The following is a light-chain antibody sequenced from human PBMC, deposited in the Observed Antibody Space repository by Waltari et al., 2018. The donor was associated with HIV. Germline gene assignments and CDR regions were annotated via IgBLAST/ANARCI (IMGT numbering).Light chain of an antibody. CDR3: QQSYSSPNN. J-gene: IGKJ2*01. CDR2: AAS. Sequence: QKPGEAPKVLIYAASSLRSDVPSRFSGSGSGTDFTLTISSLQLEDFATYYCQQSYSSPNNFGQGT. V-gene: IGKV1-39*01.